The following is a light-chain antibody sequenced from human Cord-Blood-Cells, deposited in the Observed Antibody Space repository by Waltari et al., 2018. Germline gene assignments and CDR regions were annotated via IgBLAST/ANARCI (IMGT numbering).Light chain of an antibody. J-gene: IGLJ2*01. Sequence: QSALTQPASVSGSPGQSITISCPGTSSDVGNSNLASWYQQHPGKAPKPMIYEGSKRPSGVSNRFSGSKSGNTVSLTISGLQAEDEADYYCCSYAGSGVVFGGGTKLTVL. CDR1: SSDVGNSNL. CDR3: CSYAGSGVV. V-gene: IGLV2-23*01. CDR2: EGS.